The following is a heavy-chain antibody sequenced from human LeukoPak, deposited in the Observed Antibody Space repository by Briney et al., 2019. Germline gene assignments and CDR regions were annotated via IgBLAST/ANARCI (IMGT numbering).Heavy chain of an antibody. Sequence: PGGSLRLPCAASGFTFSSYAMSWVRQVPGKGLEWVSAISGSGGSTYYADSVKGRFTISRDNSNNTLYLQMNSLRADDTAVYYCAKDKAPAIPNLFDYWGPGTLVTVSS. V-gene: IGHV3-23*01. CDR1: GFTFSSYA. J-gene: IGHJ4*02. CDR2: ISGSGGST. D-gene: IGHD2-2*02. CDR3: AKDKAPAIPNLFDY.